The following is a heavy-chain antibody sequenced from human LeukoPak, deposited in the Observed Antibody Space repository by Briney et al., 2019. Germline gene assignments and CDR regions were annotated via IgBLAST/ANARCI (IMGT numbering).Heavy chain of an antibody. J-gene: IGHJ4*02. CDR1: AFTFSSYS. Sequence: GGSLRLSCAASAFTFSSYSMNWVRQAPGKGLEWVSSISSSSSYIYYTDSVKGRFTIPRDNAKNSLYLQMNSLRAEDTAVYYCARGFGGTGFDYWGQGTLVTVSS. D-gene: IGHD1-1*01. CDR2: ISSSSSYI. V-gene: IGHV3-21*01. CDR3: ARGFGGTGFDY.